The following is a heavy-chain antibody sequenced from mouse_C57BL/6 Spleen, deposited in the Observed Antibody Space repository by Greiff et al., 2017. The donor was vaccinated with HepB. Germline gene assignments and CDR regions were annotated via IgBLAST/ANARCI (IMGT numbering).Heavy chain of an antibody. Sequence: QVQLQQPGAELVMPGASVKLSCKASGYTFTSYWMHWVKQRPGQGLEWIGEIDPSDSYTNYNQKFKGKSTLTVDKSSSTAYMQLSSLTSEDSAVYYCSRSYYYGSSHAMDYWGQGTSVTVSS. CDR1: GYTFTSYW. CDR3: SRSYYYGSSHAMDY. D-gene: IGHD1-1*01. CDR2: IDPSDSYT. V-gene: IGHV1-69*01. J-gene: IGHJ4*01.